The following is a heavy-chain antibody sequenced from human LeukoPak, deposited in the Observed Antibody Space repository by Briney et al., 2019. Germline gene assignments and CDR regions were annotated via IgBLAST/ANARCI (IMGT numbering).Heavy chain of an antibody. J-gene: IGHJ6*03. Sequence: QAGGSLRLSCAASGFSFSSYWMSWVRRAPGKGLEWVASIKHDASEKHYVDSVKGRFTISRDNAKNSLYLQMNSLRAEDTAVYYCARGTTALMDVWGKGTTVTVSS. CDR1: GFSFSSYW. D-gene: IGHD2-21*02. V-gene: IGHV3-7*01. CDR3: ARGTTALMDV. CDR2: IKHDASEK.